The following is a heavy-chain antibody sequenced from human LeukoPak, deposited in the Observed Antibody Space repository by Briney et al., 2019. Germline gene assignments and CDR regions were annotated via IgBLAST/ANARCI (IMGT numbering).Heavy chain of an antibody. CDR3: ARVGSSSSWFFDY. V-gene: IGHV3-48*03. J-gene: IGHJ4*02. D-gene: IGHD6-13*01. CDR1: GFTFRSYE. CDR2: ISSSGSST. Sequence: PGGSLRLSCAASGFTFRSYEMNWLRQAPGKGLEWVSYISSSGSSTYYADSVKGRFTISRDNAKNSLYLQMDSLRAEDTAVYYCARVGSSSSWFFDYWGQGTLVTVSS.